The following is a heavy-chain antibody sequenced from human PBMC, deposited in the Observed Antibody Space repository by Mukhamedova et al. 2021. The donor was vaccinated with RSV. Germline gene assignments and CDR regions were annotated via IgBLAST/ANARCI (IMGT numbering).Heavy chain of an antibody. D-gene: IGHD2-2*01. V-gene: IGHV3-30*04. CDR3: ASLPYARAEEGDY. CDR2: ISYDGRNK. Sequence: QAPGKGLEWVAVISYDGRNKYYADSVKGRFTISRDNSKNTLYLQMNSLRAEDTAVYYCASLPYARAEEGDYCGQGTLVTVSS. J-gene: IGHJ4*02.